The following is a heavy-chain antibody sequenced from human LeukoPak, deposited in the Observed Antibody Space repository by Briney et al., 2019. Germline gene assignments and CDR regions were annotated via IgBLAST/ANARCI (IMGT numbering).Heavy chain of an antibody. CDR1: GFTFSSYA. D-gene: IGHD4-17*01. V-gene: IGHV3-23*01. Sequence: GGSLRLSCAASGFTFSSYAMSWVRQAPGKGLEWVSVIVASGGSTYYADSVKGRFTISRDTSKNTLYLQMNSLRAEDTAIYYCAKADGPDYGDYSFDYWGQGTLVTVSS. J-gene: IGHJ4*02. CDR3: AKADGPDYGDYSFDY. CDR2: IVASGGST.